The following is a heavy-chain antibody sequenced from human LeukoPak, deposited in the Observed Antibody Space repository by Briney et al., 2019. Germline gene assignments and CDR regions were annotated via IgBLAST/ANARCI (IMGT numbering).Heavy chain of an antibody. D-gene: IGHD5-18*01. CDR1: GGSISSYY. V-gene: IGHV4-59*01. Sequence: SETLSLTCTVSGGSISSYYWSWIRQPPGKGLEWIGYIYYSGSTNYNPSLKSRVTISVDTSRNQFSLKLSSVTAADTAVYYCARERVYSYGRLDYWGQGTLVTVSS. CDR3: ARERVYSYGRLDY. CDR2: IYYSGST. J-gene: IGHJ4*02.